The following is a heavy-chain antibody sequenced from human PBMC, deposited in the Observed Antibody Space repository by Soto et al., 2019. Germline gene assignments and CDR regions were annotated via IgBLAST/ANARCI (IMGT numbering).Heavy chain of an antibody. CDR2: IYYSGST. CDR1: GGSISSYY. CDR3: ARVPVDYYDSSGSYYFDY. J-gene: IGHJ4*02. Sequence: SETLPLTCTVSGGSISSYYWSWIRQPPGKGLEWIGYIYYSGSTNYNPSLKSRVTISVDTSKNQFSLKLSSVTAADTAVYYCARVPVDYYDSSGSYYFDYWGQGTLATVSS. V-gene: IGHV4-59*01. D-gene: IGHD3-22*01.